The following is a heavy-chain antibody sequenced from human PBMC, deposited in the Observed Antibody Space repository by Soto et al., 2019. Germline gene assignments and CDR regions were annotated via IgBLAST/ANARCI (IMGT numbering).Heavy chain of an antibody. CDR3: ARGYCSSTICYIWDNWFDP. CDR2: IYYSGRT. J-gene: IGHJ5*02. D-gene: IGHD2-2*02. CDR1: GGSISSYY. V-gene: IGHV4-59*01. Sequence: QVQLQESGPGLVKPSETLSLTCTVSGGSISSYYWSWIRQPPGKGLEWIGYIYYSGRTNYNPSLKSRVTISADTSKNQFSLKLSSVTAADTAVYYCARGYCSSTICYIWDNWFDPWGQGTLVTVSS.